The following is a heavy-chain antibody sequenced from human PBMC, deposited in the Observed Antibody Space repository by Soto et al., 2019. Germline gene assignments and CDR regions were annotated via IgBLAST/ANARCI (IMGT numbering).Heavy chain of an antibody. J-gene: IGHJ3*02. CDR3: ARAQKEDTYYDFWSGASGAFDI. CDR1: GGSISNYY. V-gene: IGHV4-59*12. Sequence: SETLSLTCTVSGGSISNYYWSWIRQPPGKGLEWIGYIYYSGSTKYNPSLKSRVTISADTSKNQFSLKLSSVTAADTAVYYCARAQKEDTYYDFWSGASGAFDIWGQGTMVTVSS. CDR2: IYYSGST. D-gene: IGHD3-3*01.